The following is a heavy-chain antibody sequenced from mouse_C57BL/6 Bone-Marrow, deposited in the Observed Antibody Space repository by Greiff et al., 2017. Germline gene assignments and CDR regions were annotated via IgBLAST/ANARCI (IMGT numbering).Heavy chain of an antibody. V-gene: IGHV1-22*01. J-gene: IGHJ3*01. CDR1: GYTFTDYN. Sequence: EVQLQQSGPELVKPGASVKMSCKASGYTFTDYNMHWVKQSHGKSLEWIGYINPNNGGTRYNQKFKGKATLTVNKSSSTAYVELRSLTSEDSAVYYCAPGYYSNSWFAYWGQGTLVTVSA. D-gene: IGHD2-5*01. CDR2: INPNNGGT. CDR3: APGYYSNSWFAY.